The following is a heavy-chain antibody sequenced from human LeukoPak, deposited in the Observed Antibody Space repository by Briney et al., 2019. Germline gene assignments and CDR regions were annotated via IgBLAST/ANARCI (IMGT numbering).Heavy chain of an antibody. J-gene: IGHJ4*02. D-gene: IGHD1-26*01. Sequence: PARSLRLSCAASGFIFSNYAVHWVRQAPGKGPEWVAVISYDGNNVYYADSVEGRFTISRGNSKNTLYLQMNSLRAEDTAVYYCARDRGVGATWGQGTLVTVSS. CDR2: ISYDGNNV. V-gene: IGHV3-30*04. CDR1: GFIFSNYA. CDR3: ARDRGVGAT.